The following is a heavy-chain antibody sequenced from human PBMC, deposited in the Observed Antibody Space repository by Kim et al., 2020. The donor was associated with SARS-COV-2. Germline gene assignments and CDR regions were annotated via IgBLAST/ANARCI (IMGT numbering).Heavy chain of an antibody. D-gene: IGHD6-13*01. Sequence: ADSVQGRFAISRDNAKNTLYLQMNSLRAGDTAVYYCVREGYSSSRFWGFDYWGQGTLVTVSS. J-gene: IGHJ4*02. V-gene: IGHV3-74*01. CDR3: VREGYSSSRFWGFDY.